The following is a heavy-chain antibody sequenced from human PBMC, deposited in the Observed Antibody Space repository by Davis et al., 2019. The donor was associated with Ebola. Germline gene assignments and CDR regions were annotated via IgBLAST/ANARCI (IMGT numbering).Heavy chain of an antibody. Sequence: SETLSLTCAVYGGSFSGYYWSWIRQPPGKGLEWIGEINHSGSTNYNPSLKSRVTISVDTSKNQFSLKLSSVTAADTAVYYCARGQYYYGSGTRYFDYWGQGTLVTVSS. D-gene: IGHD3-10*01. CDR3: ARGQYYYGSGTRYFDY. V-gene: IGHV4-34*01. CDR2: INHSGST. CDR1: GGSFSGYY. J-gene: IGHJ4*02.